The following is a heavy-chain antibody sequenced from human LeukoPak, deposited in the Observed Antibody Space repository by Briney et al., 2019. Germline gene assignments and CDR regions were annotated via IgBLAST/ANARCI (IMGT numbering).Heavy chain of an antibody. CDR3: ARVLRGGYCSGGSCYSGGDAFDI. CDR1: GGTFSSYA. CDR2: IIPNFGTA. D-gene: IGHD2-15*01. V-gene: IGHV1-69*13. Sequence: SVKVSCKASGGTFSSYAISWVRQAPGQGLEWMGGIIPNFGTANYAQKFQGRVTITADESTSTAYMELSSLRSEDTAVYYCARVLRGGYCSGGSCYSGGDAFDIWGQGTMVTVSS. J-gene: IGHJ3*02.